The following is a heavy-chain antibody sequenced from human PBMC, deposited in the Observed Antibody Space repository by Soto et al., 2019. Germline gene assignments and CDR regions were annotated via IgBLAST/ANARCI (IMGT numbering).Heavy chain of an antibody. V-gene: IGHV3-11*01. J-gene: IGHJ4*02. CDR1: GFTFSDYY. Sequence: PGGSMRLSCAASGFTFSDYYMSWIRQAPGKGLEWVSYISSSGSTIYYADSVKGRFTISRDNAKNSLYLQMNSLRAEDTAVYYCARDPAPHYSSSSGGLDYWGQGTLVTVSS. D-gene: IGHD6-6*01. CDR2: ISSSGSTI. CDR3: ARDPAPHYSSSSGGLDY.